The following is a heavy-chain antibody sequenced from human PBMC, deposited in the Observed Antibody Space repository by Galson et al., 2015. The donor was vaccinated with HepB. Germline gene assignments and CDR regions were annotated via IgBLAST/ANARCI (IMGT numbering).Heavy chain of an antibody. CDR2: ISSNGGST. CDR1: GFTFRSYA. J-gene: IGHJ4*02. CDR3: VRWTSQHSGYDE. D-gene: IGHD5-12*01. Sequence: SLRLSCAASGFTFRSYAMHWVRQAPGKGLEYVSGISSNGGSTYYADSVKGRFTISRDNSKNTLYLQMSSLRAEDTAVYYCVRWTSQHSGYDEWGQGTQVTVSS. V-gene: IGHV3-64D*06.